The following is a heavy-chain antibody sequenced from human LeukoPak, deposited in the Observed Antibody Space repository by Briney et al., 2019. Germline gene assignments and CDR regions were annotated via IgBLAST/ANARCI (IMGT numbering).Heavy chain of an antibody. J-gene: IGHJ6*02. CDR3: ARLGYYYYYYYGMDV. Sequence: GGSLRLSCAASGFTFSSYGMHWVRQAPGKGLEWVAVISYDGSNKYYADSVKGRFTISRDNSKNTLYLQMNSLRAEDTAVYYCARLGYYYYYYYGMDVWGQGTTVTVSS. D-gene: IGHD2-21*01. CDR1: GFTFSSYG. V-gene: IGHV3-30*19. CDR2: ISYDGSNK.